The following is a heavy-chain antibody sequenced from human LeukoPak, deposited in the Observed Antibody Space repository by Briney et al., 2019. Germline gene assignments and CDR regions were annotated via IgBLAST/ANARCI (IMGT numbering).Heavy chain of an antibody. J-gene: IGHJ3*02. Sequence: PGGSLRLSCAASGFTFSSYTVNWVRQAPGRGLEWVSSISSSGDYIYYADSVKGRFTISRDNAKNSLYLQMDSLGADDTAVYYCARRSAANPDDALDIWGQGTMVTVS. CDR3: ARRSAANPDDALDI. CDR1: GFTFSSYT. CDR2: ISSSGDYI. D-gene: IGHD4/OR15-4a*01. V-gene: IGHV3-21*01.